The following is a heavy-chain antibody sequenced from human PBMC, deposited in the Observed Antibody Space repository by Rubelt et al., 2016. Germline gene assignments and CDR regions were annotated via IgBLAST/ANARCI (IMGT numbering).Heavy chain of an antibody. D-gene: IGHD2-21*01. CDR3: TTGEVMEDR. Sequence: SWVRQVPGKGLEWVGRIKSKSDGGTTDYAAPVNGRFTISRDDSKNTLYLQMNSLKAEETAVYFCTTGEVMEDRWGQGNLVTVSS. CDR2: IKSKSDGGTT. J-gene: IGHJ5*02. V-gene: IGHV3-15*01.